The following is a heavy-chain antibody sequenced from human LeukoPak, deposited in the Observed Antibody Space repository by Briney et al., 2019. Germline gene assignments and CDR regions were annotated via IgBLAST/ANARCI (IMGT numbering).Heavy chain of an antibody. CDR3: ARGSYYDSGGYTSH. Sequence: KPSETLSLTCAVYGDSFSGYYWSWVRQPPGKGLEWIGEINHSGSTNYSPSLKSRVTISVDTSKNQFSLKPSSVTAADTAVYYCARGSYYDSGGYTSHWGQGTLVTVSS. CDR2: INHSGST. V-gene: IGHV4-34*01. J-gene: IGHJ4*02. CDR1: GDSFSGYY. D-gene: IGHD3-22*01.